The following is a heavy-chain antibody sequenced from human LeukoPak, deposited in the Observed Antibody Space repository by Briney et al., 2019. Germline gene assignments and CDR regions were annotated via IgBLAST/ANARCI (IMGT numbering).Heavy chain of an antibody. CDR3: ARGGRKYNWNYEDACDI. J-gene: IGHJ3*02. Sequence: TPSETLSLTCALYGRSFSGYYWSWIRQPPGRGMEWIGEINDSGSTNYNTSLKSRVTIPVETPKNQVSLKLSSVTDADAAVYYCARGGRKYNWNYEDACDIWGQGTMVTVSS. V-gene: IGHV4-34*01. CDR1: GRSFSGYY. CDR2: INDSGST. D-gene: IGHD1-7*01.